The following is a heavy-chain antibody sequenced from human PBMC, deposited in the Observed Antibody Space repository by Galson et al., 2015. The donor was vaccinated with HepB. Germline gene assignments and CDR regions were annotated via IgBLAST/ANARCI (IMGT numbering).Heavy chain of an antibody. CDR2: IYNSGTI. CDR1: DYPIRSGYY. J-gene: IGHJ5*02. D-gene: IGHD2-15*01. CDR3: AAYCSGGSCYLGYNWFDP. V-gene: IGHV4-38-2*01. Sequence: VQLQESDPGLVKPSESLSLPGHVSDYPIRSGYYWVWVRQHPGKGLEWIGSIYNSGTIYYNPSLKSRVTISIDASKNQFSLKLSSVTAADTAVYYGAAYCSGGSCYLGYNWFDPWGQGTLVTVSS.